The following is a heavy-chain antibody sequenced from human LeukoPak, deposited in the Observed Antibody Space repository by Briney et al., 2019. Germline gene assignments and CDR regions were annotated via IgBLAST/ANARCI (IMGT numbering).Heavy chain of an antibody. Sequence: GASVKVSCKASGYTFTSYYMHWLRQAPGQGLEWMGIINPSGGSTSYAQKFQGRVTMTRDTSTSTAYMELRSLRSDDTAVYYCARCMPAGTPFDYWGQGTLVTVSS. CDR1: GYTFTSYY. J-gene: IGHJ4*02. D-gene: IGHD6-13*01. V-gene: IGHV1-46*01. CDR2: INPSGGST. CDR3: ARCMPAGTPFDY.